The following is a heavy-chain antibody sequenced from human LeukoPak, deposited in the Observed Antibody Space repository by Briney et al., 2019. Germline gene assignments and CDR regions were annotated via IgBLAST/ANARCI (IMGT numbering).Heavy chain of an antibody. D-gene: IGHD2-2*01. J-gene: IGHJ3*02. Sequence: SETLSLTCTVSGASISSSTHYWGWLRQPPGKGLEWIGSVHYSGTTYHNPSLKSRVTISVDTSKNQFFLRLSSVTAADTAVYYCARRNVVVPSTMARAFDIWGQGTMVTVSS. CDR3: ARRNVVVPSTMARAFDI. CDR2: VHYSGTT. V-gene: IGHV4-39*01. CDR1: GASISSSTHY.